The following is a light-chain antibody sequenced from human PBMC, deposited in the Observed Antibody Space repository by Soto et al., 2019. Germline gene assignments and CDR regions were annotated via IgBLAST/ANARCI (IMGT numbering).Light chain of an antibody. J-gene: IGKJ1*01. V-gene: IGKV1-5*01. CDR3: QQYNRYWT. CDR1: QSLYNC. Sequence: DIQMTQSPSSLSASVGDRVTITCRASQSLYNCLAWYQQXPGKAPKVLIYDVSSLESGVPSRFSGSGSETEFTLTISSLFPDDLATYYCQQYNRYWTFGQGTKVDIK. CDR2: DVS.